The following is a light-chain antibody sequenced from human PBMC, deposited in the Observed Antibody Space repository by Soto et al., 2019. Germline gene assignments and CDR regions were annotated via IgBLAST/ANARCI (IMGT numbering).Light chain of an antibody. V-gene: IGKV1-39*01. CDR2: AAS. CDR3: QQYGSSPWT. CDR1: QSISSY. Sequence: DIQMTQSPSSLSASVGDRVTITCRASQSISSYLNWYQQKPGKAPKLLIYAASSLQSGVPSRFSGSGSGTDFTLTINGLQPEDFAVYYCQQYGSSPWTFGQGTKVDIK. J-gene: IGKJ1*01.